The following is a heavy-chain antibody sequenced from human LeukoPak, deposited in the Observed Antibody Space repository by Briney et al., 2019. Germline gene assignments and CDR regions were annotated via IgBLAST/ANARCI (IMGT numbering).Heavy chain of an antibody. CDR1: GFTFNTYA. D-gene: IGHD1-1*01. CDR2: ISGSGDST. J-gene: IGHJ4*02. CDR3: AKAGRYNWNADYFDY. Sequence: PGGTLRLSCAASGFTFNTYAMSWVRQAPGKGLEWVSVISGSGDSTYYADSVKGRFSISRDNSKNTLYLQMNSLRAEDTAVYYCAKAGRYNWNADYFDYWGQGTLVTFSS. V-gene: IGHV3-23*01.